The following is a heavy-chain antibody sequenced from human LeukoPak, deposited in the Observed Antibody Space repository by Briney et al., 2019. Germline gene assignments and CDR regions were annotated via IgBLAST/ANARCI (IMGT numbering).Heavy chain of an antibody. V-gene: IGHV4-59*08. CDR1: GGSISSYY. D-gene: IGHD2-21*01. Sequence: SETLSLTCTVSGGSISSYYWSWIRQPPGKGLEWIGYIYYSGSTNYNPSLKSRVTISVDTSKNQFSLKLSSVTAADTAVYYCARQDDCGGDCYPYYYYYYMDVWGKGTTVTVSS. CDR2: IYYSGST. CDR3: ARQDDCGGDCYPYYYYYYMDV. J-gene: IGHJ6*03.